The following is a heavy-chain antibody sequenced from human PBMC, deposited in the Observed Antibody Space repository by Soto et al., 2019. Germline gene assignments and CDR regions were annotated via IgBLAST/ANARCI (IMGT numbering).Heavy chain of an antibody. V-gene: IGHV3-64D*06. CDR2: ISSNGGST. J-gene: IGHJ6*02. D-gene: IGHD3-22*01. CDR3: VRYYDSSGYSYYYYGMDV. Sequence: GGPLRLSCSAAGFTFSSYAMHWIRQAPGKGLEYVSAISSNGGSTYYADSVKGRFTISRDNSKNTLYLQMSSLRAEDTAVYYCVRYYDSSGYSYYYYGMDVRGQGTSVTVSS. CDR1: GFTFSSYA.